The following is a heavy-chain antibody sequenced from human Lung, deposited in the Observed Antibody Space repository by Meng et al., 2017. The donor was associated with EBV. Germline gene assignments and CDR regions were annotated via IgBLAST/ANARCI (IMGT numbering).Heavy chain of an antibody. Sequence: VQVVGSGGGLVQPWGALRLPCPVSGVSFAGSALHWVRQASGKGLEWIARITTQRSNYATAYAASVRGRFIISRDDSEKMVYLRMNSLKTDDTARYYCTNLDYWGQRTLVTVSS. CDR3: TNLDY. V-gene: IGHV3-73*02. J-gene: IGHJ4*02. CDR2: ITTQRSNYAT. CDR1: GVSFAGSA.